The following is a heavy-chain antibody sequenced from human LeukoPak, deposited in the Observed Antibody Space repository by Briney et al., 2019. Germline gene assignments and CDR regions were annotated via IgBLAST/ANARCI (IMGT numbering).Heavy chain of an antibody. CDR2: INGAGGST. CDR3: TRSSSFDY. J-gene: IGHJ4*02. D-gene: IGHD6-13*01. CDR1: GFTLSTYW. V-gene: IGHV3-74*01. Sequence: VGSLPDTLAASGFTLSTYWTHWVRQAPGKGLVWVSRINGAGGSTIYADSVKGRFTISRDTAKNTLYLQMNSLRAEDTAMYYCTRSSSFDYWGSGTLVTVSS.